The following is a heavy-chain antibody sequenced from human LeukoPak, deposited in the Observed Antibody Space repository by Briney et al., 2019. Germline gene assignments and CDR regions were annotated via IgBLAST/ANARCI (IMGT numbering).Heavy chain of an antibody. CDR2: IYFTGTT. CDR1: AGSISTSSHY. Sequence: SETQSLTCTVSAGSISTSSHYWGWIRQPPGRGPEWIGFIYFTGTTNYNSSLKSRVTLSVDTSKNQFSLQLSSVTAADTAVYYCARAYYYVSGSYGLDVWGQGTTVTVSS. D-gene: IGHD3-10*01. V-gene: IGHV4-39*01. CDR3: ARAYYYVSGSYGLDV. J-gene: IGHJ6*02.